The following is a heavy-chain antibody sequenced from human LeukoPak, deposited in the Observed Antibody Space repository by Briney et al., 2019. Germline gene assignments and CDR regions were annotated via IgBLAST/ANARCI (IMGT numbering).Heavy chain of an antibody. V-gene: IGHV4-34*01. J-gene: IGHJ4*02. Sequence: LVTLSLTCAGYGVSFSGYCWTWIRQAPGKGLEWSGEINQGGSANYNPSLESRVTISNDMSKKQFSLKLTSVTAADTAVYYCARGERGIRGVPNKALHFDYWGQGTLVTVSS. CDR2: INQGGSA. CDR1: GVSFSGYC. CDR3: ARGERGIRGVPNKALHFDY. D-gene: IGHD3-10*01.